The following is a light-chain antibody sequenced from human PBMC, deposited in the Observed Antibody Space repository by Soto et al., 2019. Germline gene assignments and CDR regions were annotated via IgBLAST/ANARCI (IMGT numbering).Light chain of an antibody. V-gene: IGKV3-20*01. J-gene: IGKJ2*01. Sequence: EIVLTQSPGTLSLSPGERATLSCRASQSVSSSYLAWYQQKPGQAPRLVIYGASSRATGIPDRFSGSGSGTDFTLTISRREPEDFAVYYCQQYGSSPPNTFGKGTKLEIK. CDR2: GAS. CDR1: QSVSSSY. CDR3: QQYGSSPPNT.